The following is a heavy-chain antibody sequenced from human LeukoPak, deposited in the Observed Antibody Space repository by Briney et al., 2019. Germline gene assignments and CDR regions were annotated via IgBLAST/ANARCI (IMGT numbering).Heavy chain of an antibody. CDR1: GFTVSSNY. Sequence: PGGSLRLSCAASGFTVSSNYMSWVRQASGKGLEWVSVIYSGGSTYYADSVKGRFTISRDNSKNTLYLQMNSLRAEDTAVYYCARDIRGSSSSWYLDAFDIWGQGTMVTVSS. D-gene: IGHD6-13*01. CDR2: IYSGGST. CDR3: ARDIRGSSSSWYLDAFDI. V-gene: IGHV3-66*01. J-gene: IGHJ3*02.